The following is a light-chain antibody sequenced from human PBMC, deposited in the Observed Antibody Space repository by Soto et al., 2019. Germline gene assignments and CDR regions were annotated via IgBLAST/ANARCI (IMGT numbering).Light chain of an antibody. CDR1: QSVSSN. V-gene: IGKV3-15*01. CDR3: QQYNNWPPIT. J-gene: IGKJ5*01. Sequence: EIVMTQFPATLSVSPGERATLSCRASQSVSSNLAWYQQKPGQAPRLLIFGASTRATGIPARFTGSGSGTEFTLTISSLQSEDFAVYYCQQYNNWPPITFGQGTRLEIK. CDR2: GAS.